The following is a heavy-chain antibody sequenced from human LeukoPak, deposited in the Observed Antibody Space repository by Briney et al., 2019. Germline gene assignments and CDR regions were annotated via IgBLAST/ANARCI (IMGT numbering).Heavy chain of an antibody. CDR1: GGSISSSSYY. J-gene: IGHJ4*02. V-gene: IGHV4-61*02. CDR2: IYTSGGT. D-gene: IGHD6-13*01. CDR3: ASGSSSGRIAN. Sequence: PSETLSLTCTVSGGSISSSSYYWSWIRQPAGKGLEWIGRIYTSGGTNYNPSLKSRVTISVDTSKNQFSLKLSSVTAADTAGYYWASGSSSGRIANGGQEPLVTVS.